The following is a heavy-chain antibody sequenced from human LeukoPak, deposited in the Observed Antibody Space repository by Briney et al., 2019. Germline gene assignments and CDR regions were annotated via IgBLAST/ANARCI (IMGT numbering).Heavy chain of an antibody. J-gene: IGHJ4*02. CDR3: ARGGDYGSGSLDY. V-gene: IGHV3-53*01. CDR1: GFTVSSNY. CDR2: IYSGGST. D-gene: IGHD3-10*01. Sequence: GGSLRLSCAASGFTVSSNYMSWVRQAPGKGLEWVSVIYSGGSTYYADSVKGRFTISRDNSKNTLCLQMNSLRAGDTAVYYCARGGDYGSGSLDYWGQGTLVTVSS.